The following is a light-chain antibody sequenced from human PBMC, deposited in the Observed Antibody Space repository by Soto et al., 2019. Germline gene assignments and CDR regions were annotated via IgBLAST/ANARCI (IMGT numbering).Light chain of an antibody. Sequence: QSVLTQPASVSGSPGQSITISCTGTSSDVGGYNLVSWYQQHPGKAPKLMIYEGSKRPSGVSNRFSGSKSGNTASLTISGLQAEDVADYYCCSYAGSSFYVFGTGTNVTVL. CDR2: EGS. CDR1: SSDVGGYNL. V-gene: IGLV2-23*01. J-gene: IGLJ1*01. CDR3: CSYAGSSFYV.